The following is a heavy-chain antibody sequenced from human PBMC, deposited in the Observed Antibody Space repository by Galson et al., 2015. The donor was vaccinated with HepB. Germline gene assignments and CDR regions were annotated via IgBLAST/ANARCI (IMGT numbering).Heavy chain of an antibody. CDR2: ISSSSSTI. J-gene: IGHJ6*02. V-gene: IGHV3-48*02. D-gene: IGHD3-3*01. Sequence: SLRLSCAASGFTFSSYSMNWVRQAPGKGLEWVSYISSSSSTIYYADSVKGRFTISRDNAKNSLYLQMNSLRDEDTAVYYCARDSNYDFWVASYGMDVWGQGTTVTVSS. CDR3: ARDSNYDFWVASYGMDV. CDR1: GFTFSSYS.